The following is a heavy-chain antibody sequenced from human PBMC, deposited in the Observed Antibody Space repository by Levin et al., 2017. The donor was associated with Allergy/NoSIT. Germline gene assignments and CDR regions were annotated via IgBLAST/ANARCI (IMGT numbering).Heavy chain of an antibody. Sequence: ASVKVSCKASGYTFTGYYMHWVRQAPGQGLEWMGRINPNSGGTNYAQKFQGRVTMTRDTSISTAYMELSRLRSDDTAVYYCARGYYDYSNYGQGGRAQYYFDYWGQGTLVTVSS. CDR1: GYTFTGYY. J-gene: IGHJ4*02. V-gene: IGHV1-2*06. CDR3: ARGYYDYSNYGQGGRAQYYFDY. CDR2: INPNSGGT. D-gene: IGHD4-11*01.